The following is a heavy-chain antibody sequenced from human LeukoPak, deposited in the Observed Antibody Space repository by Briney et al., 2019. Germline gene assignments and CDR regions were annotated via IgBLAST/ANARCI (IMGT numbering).Heavy chain of an antibody. CDR1: GDITHY. Sequence: SETLSLTCSVSGDITHYWGWIRQPRGKGLECIGSICFSGSVYYNPSLRSRVTISLDTSTKQLSLKLTSVTAADTAIYYCAKHNGGGIVSYVAPGPPDYFDHWGQGVLVTVSS. CDR3: AKHNGGGIVSYVAPGPPDYFDH. J-gene: IGHJ4*02. V-gene: IGHV4-39*01. CDR2: ICFSGSV. D-gene: IGHD1-26*01.